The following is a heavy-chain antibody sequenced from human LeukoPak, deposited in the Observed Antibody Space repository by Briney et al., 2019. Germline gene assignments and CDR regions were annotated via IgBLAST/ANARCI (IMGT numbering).Heavy chain of an antibody. D-gene: IGHD4-23*01. CDR1: GGSVSSVSSY. J-gene: IGHJ4*02. Sequence: SETLSLTCTVSGGSVSSVSSYWSWIRQPPGKGLEWIGYIYSSGSTNYNPSLKSRVTISVDTSKNQFSLKLSSVTAADTAVYYCARDGGMVSFDYWGQGTLVTFSS. CDR2: IYSSGST. CDR3: ARDGGMVSFDY. V-gene: IGHV4-61*01.